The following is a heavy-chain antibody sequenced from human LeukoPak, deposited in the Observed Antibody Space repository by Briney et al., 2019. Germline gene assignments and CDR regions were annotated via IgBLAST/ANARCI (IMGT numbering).Heavy chain of an antibody. CDR3: ARAYCSSTSCLYGMDV. Sequence: ASVKVSCKASGYTFTGYYMHWVRQAPGQGLEWMGWINPNSGGTNYAQKVQGWVTMTRDTSISTAYMELSRLRSDDTAVYYCARAYCSSTSCLYGMDVWGQGTTVTVSS. J-gene: IGHJ6*02. D-gene: IGHD2-2*01. CDR2: INPNSGGT. V-gene: IGHV1-2*04. CDR1: GYTFTGYY.